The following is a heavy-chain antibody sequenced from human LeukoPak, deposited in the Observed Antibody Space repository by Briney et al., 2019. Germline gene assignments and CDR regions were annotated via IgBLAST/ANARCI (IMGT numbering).Heavy chain of an antibody. CDR2: ISGSGGST. CDR1: GFTFSSYA. V-gene: IGHV3-23*01. J-gene: IGHJ4*02. D-gene: IGHD6-19*01. Sequence: GGSLRLSCAASGFTFSSYALSWVRQAPGKGLEWVSAISGSGGSTYYADSVKGRFTISRDNSKNTLYLQMNSLRAEDTAVYYCAKGRRAVAGSPTDYWGQGTLVTVSS. CDR3: AKGRRAVAGSPTDY.